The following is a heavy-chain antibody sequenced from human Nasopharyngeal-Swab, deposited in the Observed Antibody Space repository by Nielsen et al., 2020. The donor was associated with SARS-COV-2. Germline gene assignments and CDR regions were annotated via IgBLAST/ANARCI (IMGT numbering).Heavy chain of an antibody. CDR1: GDSVSSNSAA. J-gene: IGHJ6*02. V-gene: IGHV6-1*01. CDR3: ARRPYYYYGMDV. Sequence: LRLSCAISGDSVSSNSAAWNWIRQSPSRGLEWLGRTYYRSKWYNDYAVSVKGRITINPDTSKNQFSLQLNSVTPEDTAVYYCARRPYYYYGMDVWGQGTTVTVSS. CDR2: TYYRSKWYN.